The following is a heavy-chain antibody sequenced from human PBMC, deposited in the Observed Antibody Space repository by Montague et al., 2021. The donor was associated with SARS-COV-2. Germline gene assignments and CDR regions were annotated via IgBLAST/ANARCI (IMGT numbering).Heavy chain of an antibody. Sequence: SETLSLTCTVSGASISSRSYYWGWIRQPPGKGLEWIGFKYYTGSTYYNPTLKSRVTISVDTSKNHFSLKLSSVTAAGTAVYYCATLLSTFTSIRVLQAYYFDVWGQGTLVTVSS. D-gene: IGHD3-3*01. CDR2: KYYTGST. CDR3: ATLLSTFTSIRVLQAYYFDV. V-gene: IGHV4-39*02. J-gene: IGHJ4*02. CDR1: GASISSRSYY.